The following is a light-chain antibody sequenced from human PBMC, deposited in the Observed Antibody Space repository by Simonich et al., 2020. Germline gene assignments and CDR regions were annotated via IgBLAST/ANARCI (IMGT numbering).Light chain of an antibody. Sequence: DIQMTQSPSTLSASVGDRVTITCRASQSISSWLAWYQQKPGKAPKLLIYKASSLESGVPSRFSGSGSGTEFTLTIRSLQPDDFATYYCQQSYSTPLTFGGGTKVEIK. CDR2: KAS. J-gene: IGKJ4*01. CDR1: QSISSW. CDR3: QQSYSTPLT. V-gene: IGKV1-5*03.